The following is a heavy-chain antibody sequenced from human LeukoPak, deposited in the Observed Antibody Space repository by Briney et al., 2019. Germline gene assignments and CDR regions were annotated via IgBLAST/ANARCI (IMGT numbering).Heavy chain of an antibody. CDR2: IYPGDSHT. J-gene: IGHJ4*02. CDR3: ATLSRSYFDC. Sequence: GASLKISCKGSGYSFTSYWIGWVRQMPGKGLEWMGIIYPGDSHTTYSPSFQGQVTISADKSISTAYLQWSSLKASDTAMYYCATLSRSYFDCWGQGTLVTVSS. D-gene: IGHD2-2*01. CDR1: GYSFTSYW. V-gene: IGHV5-51*01.